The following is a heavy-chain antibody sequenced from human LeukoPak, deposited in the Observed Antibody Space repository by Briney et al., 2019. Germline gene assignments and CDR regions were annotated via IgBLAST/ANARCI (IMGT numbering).Heavy chain of an antibody. CDR3: ARAMVTTSWFDP. J-gene: IGHJ5*02. D-gene: IGHD4-17*01. CDR1: GGSFSGYY. CDR2: IIHRGST. V-gene: IGHV4-34*12. Sequence: SETLSLTCAVYGGSFSGYYWSWIRQPPGKGLEWIGEIIHRGSTNYNPSLKSRITISVDTSKNQFSLKLSSVTAADTAVYYCARAMVTTSWFDPWGQGTLVTVSS.